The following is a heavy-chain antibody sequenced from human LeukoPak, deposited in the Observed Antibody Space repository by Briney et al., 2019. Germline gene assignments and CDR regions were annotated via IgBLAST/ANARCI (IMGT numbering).Heavy chain of an antibody. J-gene: IGHJ3*02. CDR3: ARDLRSARAFDI. V-gene: IGHV3-69-1*01. CDR1: GFTFDDYG. D-gene: IGHD6-25*01. Sequence: GGSLRLSCAASGFTFDDYGMNWVRQAPGKGLEWVSYISSSSTIYYADSVKGRFTISRDNAKNSLYLQMNSLRAEDTAVCYCARDLRSARAFDIWGQGTMVTVSS. CDR2: ISSSSTI.